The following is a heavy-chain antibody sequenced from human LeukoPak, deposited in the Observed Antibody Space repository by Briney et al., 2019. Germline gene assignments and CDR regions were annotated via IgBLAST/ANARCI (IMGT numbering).Heavy chain of an antibody. Sequence: SQTLSLTCTVSGGSMNRGGDSWSWIRQAPGTGLEWIGYIYYRGGKYYSPSLKSRLVLSVDTAKNQFSLELSAVTAADTAVYYCAMAMVRGLTSWFDPWGQGILITVSS. CDR1: GGSMNRGGDS. D-gene: IGHD3-10*01. CDR2: IYYRGGK. J-gene: IGHJ5*02. CDR3: AMAMVRGLTSWFDP. V-gene: IGHV4-30-4*07.